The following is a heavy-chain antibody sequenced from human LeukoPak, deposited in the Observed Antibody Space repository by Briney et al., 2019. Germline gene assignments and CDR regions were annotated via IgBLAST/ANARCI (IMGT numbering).Heavy chain of an antibody. CDR3: ATSLGPLTEY. V-gene: IGHV3-74*01. Sequence: GGSLRLSCAASGFAFSSKWMHWVRQTPGKGLVWVSRINSGGSGTSYAASVEGRFTISRDNVKNTLYLQMDSLRAEDTAAYYCATSLGPLTEYWGQGTLVTVSS. CDR1: GFAFSSKW. J-gene: IGHJ4*02. CDR2: INSGGSGT. D-gene: IGHD7-27*01.